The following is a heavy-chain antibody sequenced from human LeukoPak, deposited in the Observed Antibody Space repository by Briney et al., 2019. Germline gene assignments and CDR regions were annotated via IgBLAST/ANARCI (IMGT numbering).Heavy chain of an antibody. CDR3: ARDSRHHRFLYWDWFDP. Sequence: GGSLRLSCAASGFTFSDYSMNWVRQAPGEGLEWVSSISSRSLYIHYADSVKGRFTISRDNVNTSLYLQMNSLRAEDTAVYYCARDSRHHRFLYWDWFDPWGQGTLVTVSS. V-gene: IGHV3-21*01. D-gene: IGHD1-26*01. J-gene: IGHJ5*02. CDR1: GFTFSDYS. CDR2: ISSRSLYI.